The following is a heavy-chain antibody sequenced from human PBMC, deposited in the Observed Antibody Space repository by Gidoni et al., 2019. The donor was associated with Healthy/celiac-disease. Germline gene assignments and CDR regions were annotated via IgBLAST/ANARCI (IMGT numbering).Heavy chain of an antibody. Sequence: QGQLQQWASGLLKPSATLSLPCAVYGGSFSGYYWSWIRQPPGKGLQWIGEINHTGSPNYNPSLKSRVTISVETAKTSFSLKLRSVTAADTAVYYCARRAAYKKGGNLYKNWFDPWGQGTLVTVSS. CDR2: INHTGSP. CDR1: GGSFSGYY. J-gene: IGHJ5*02. CDR3: ARRAAYKKGGNLYKNWFDP. V-gene: IGHV4-34*01. D-gene: IGHD2-15*01.